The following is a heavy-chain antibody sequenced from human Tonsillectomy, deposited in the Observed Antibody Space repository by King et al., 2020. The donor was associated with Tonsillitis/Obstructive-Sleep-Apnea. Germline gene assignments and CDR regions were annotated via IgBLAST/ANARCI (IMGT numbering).Heavy chain of an antibody. CDR2: ISTSSSTI. J-gene: IGHJ4*02. CDR3: ARLGVQGVVTDY. Sequence: VQLVESGGGLVQPGGSLRVSCAASGFTFSSYSMNWVRQAPGKGLEWVSYISTSSSTIFYADFVKGRFTISRENAKNSLYLQMNSLRDEDTAVYYCARLGVQGVVTDYWGPGTLVSVSS. CDR1: GFTFSSYS. V-gene: IGHV3-48*02. D-gene: IGHD3-10*01.